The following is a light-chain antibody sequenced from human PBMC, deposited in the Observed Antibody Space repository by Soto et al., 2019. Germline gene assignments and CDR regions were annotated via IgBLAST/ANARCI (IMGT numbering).Light chain of an antibody. Sequence: DIQVTQSPSTLSASVGDRVTITCRASQSLDTWLAWYQQKPGKAPKLLIYKASTLQSGVPSRFSGSGSGTEFTLTIGSLQPDDVATYYCQHSRTFGQGTKVEVK. V-gene: IGKV1-5*03. CDR3: QHSRT. CDR1: QSLDTW. CDR2: KAS. J-gene: IGKJ1*01.